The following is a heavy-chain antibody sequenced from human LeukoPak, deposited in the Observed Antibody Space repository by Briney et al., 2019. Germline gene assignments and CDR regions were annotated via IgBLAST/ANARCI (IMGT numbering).Heavy chain of an antibody. CDR1: GFTFSSFS. V-gene: IGHV3-23*01. J-gene: IGHJ4*02. D-gene: IGHD6-6*01. CDR3: AKGPGSSSVDY. Sequence: GGSLRLSCAASGFTFSSFSMSWVRQAPGKGLEWVSGISDSGGRTCYADSVKGRFTISRDNSKNTLYLQMNSLRAEDTAVYYCAKGPGSSSVDYWGQGTLVTVSS. CDR2: ISDSGGRT.